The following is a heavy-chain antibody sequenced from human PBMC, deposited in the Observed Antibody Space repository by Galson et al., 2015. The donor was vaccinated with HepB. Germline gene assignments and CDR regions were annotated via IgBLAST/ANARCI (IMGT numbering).Heavy chain of an antibody. CDR1: GYTFTGYY. V-gene: IGHV1-2*02. Sequence: SVKVSCKASGYTFTGYYMHWVRQAPGQGLEWMGWINPNSGGTNYAQKFQGRVTMTRDTSISTAYMELSRLRSDDTAVYYCRVGPWYYYDSSGYSGSYYFDYWGQGTLVTVSS. CDR3: RVGPWYYYDSSGYSGSYYFDY. D-gene: IGHD3-22*01. J-gene: IGHJ4*02. CDR2: INPNSGGT.